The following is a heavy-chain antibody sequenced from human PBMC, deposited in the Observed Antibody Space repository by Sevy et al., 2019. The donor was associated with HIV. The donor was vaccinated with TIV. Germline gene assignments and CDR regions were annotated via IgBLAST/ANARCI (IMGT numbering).Heavy chain of an antibody. CDR3: ARDLEFYDYGDYGPAFMPDY. V-gene: IGHV3-33*01. CDR1: GFTFSTYS. D-gene: IGHD4-17*01. Sequence: GGSLRLSCAASGFTFSTYSMHWVRQAPGKGLEWVAVIWFDGSNTYYAYSVKGRFTISRDIAKNTLHLQMNSLRAEDTAVYYCARDLEFYDYGDYGPAFMPDYWGQGTLVTVSS. CDR2: IWFDGSNT. J-gene: IGHJ4*02.